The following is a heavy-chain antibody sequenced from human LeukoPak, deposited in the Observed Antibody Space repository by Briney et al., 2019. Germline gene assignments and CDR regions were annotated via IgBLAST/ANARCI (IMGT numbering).Heavy chain of an antibody. CDR3: ARDRYCGGDCPDAFDI. CDR1: GGSISSGGYY. D-gene: IGHD2-21*02. J-gene: IGHJ3*02. Sequence: SETLSLTCTVSGGSISSGGYYWSWIRQHPGKGLEWIGYIYYSGSTYYNPSLKSRVTISVDTSKNQFSLKLSSVTAADTAVYYCARDRYCGGDCPDAFDIWGQGTMVTVSS. CDR2: IYYSGST. V-gene: IGHV4-31*03.